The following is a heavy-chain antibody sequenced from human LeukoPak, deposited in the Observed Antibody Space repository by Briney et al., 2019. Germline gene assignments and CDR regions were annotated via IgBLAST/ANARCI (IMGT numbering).Heavy chain of an antibody. J-gene: IGHJ4*02. Sequence: GGSLRLSCAASGVIISSYAMSWVRQALGRGLEWVSAISGSGSPTYYADSVKGRFTISRDNSKNTLYLQLNSLRVENTAVYYCARDLDDYNTLPPVFKYWGQGTLVTVSS. CDR3: ARDLDDYNTLPPVFKY. V-gene: IGHV3-23*01. D-gene: IGHD3-16*01. CDR2: ISGSGSPT. CDR1: GVIISSYA.